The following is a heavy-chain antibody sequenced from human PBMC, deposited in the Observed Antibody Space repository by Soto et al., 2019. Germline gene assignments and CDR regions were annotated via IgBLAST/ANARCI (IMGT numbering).Heavy chain of an antibody. CDR3: GRENCGAEFVY. J-gene: IGHJ4*02. CDR2: INSGGTSK. D-gene: IGHD4-17*01. CDR1: GFAIRDYE. Sequence: GESLKISCAASGFAIRDYEMNWVRQAPGKGLEWISYINSGGTSKKYTDSVEGRFTISRDTALNSLYLQMDSLRDEDTAIYYCGRENCGAEFVYWGQVILVTVSS. V-gene: IGHV3-48*03.